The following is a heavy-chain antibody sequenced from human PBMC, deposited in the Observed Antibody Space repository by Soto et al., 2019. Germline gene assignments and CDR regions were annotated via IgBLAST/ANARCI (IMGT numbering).Heavy chain of an antibody. CDR2: IYWDDDK. D-gene: IGHD6-13*01. CDR1: GFSLSTSGMG. CDR3: VNYSSTSSFDY. V-gene: IGHV2-5*02. J-gene: IGHJ4*02. Sequence: QITLKESGPTLVKPTQTLTLTCTFSGFSLSTSGMGVGWIRQPPGKALEWLALIYWDDDKRYSPSLKSRLTITKDTSKNQVVLTMTNMDPVDTAPYFCVNYSSTSSFDYWGQGTLVTVSS.